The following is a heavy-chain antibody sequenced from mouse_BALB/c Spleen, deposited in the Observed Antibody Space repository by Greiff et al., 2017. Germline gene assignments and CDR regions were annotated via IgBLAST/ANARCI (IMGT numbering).Heavy chain of an antibody. V-gene: IGHV14-4*02. CDR3: TKSFYYYGSSYVWFAY. J-gene: IGHJ3*01. CDR2: IDPENGDT. D-gene: IGHD1-1*01. Sequence: VHVKQSGAELVRSGASVKLSCTASGFNIKDYYMHWVKQRPEQGLEWIGWIDPENGDTEYAPKFQGKATMTADTSSNTAYLQLSSLTSEDTAVYYCTKSFYYYGSSYVWFAYWGQGTLVTVSA. CDR1: GFNIKDYY.